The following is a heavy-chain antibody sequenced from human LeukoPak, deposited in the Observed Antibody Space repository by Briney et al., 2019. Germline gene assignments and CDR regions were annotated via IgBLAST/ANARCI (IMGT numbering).Heavy chain of an antibody. CDR2: IYYSGST. Sequence: SETLSLTCTVSNYSISRDYYWGWIRQPPGKGLEWIGSIYYSGSTYYNPSLKSRVTISVDTSKNQFSLKLSSVTAADTAVYYCARHLFDLYYMDVWGKGTTVTVSS. D-gene: IGHD3/OR15-3a*01. V-gene: IGHV4-38-2*02. CDR3: ARHLFDLYYMDV. CDR1: NYSISRDYY. J-gene: IGHJ6*03.